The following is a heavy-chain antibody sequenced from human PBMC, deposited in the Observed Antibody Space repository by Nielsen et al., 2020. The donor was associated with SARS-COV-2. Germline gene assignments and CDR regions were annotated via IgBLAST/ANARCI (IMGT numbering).Heavy chain of an antibody. Sequence: SLKISCAASGFTFDDYAMHWVRQAPGKGLEWVSGISWNSGSIGYADSVKGRFTISRDNAKNSLYLQMNSLRAENTALYYCAKIYSPRDPGDYWGQGTLATVSS. CDR3: AKIYSPRDPGDY. CDR1: GFTFDDYA. V-gene: IGHV3-9*01. CDR2: ISWNSGSI. J-gene: IGHJ4*02. D-gene: IGHD2-15*01.